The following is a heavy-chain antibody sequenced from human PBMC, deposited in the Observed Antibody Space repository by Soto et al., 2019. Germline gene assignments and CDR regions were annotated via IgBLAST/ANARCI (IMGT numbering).Heavy chain of an antibody. Sequence: GSLRLSCAASGFTFSSYDMHWVRQATGKGLEWVSAIGTAGDTYYPGSVKGRFTISRENAKNSLYLQMNSLRAEDTAVYYCATMAPLSTAFDYWGQGTLVTVSS. CDR3: ATMAPLSTAFDY. CDR2: IGTAGDT. D-gene: IGHD3-16*02. CDR1: GFTFSSYD. J-gene: IGHJ4*02. V-gene: IGHV3-13*01.